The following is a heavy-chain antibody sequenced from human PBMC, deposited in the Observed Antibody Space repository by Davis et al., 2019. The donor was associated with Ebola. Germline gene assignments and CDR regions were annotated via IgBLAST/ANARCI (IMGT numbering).Heavy chain of an antibody. Sequence: ASVKVSCKASGGTFSSYAISWVRQAPRQGLEWMGRINGGNGETKYSQKFQGRVIMTRDTSANMVYMELTSLRPEDTAVYYCARASGGLGKYGGSVGPWGQGTLVTVSS. CDR3: ARASGGLGKYGGSVGP. CDR2: INGGNGET. J-gene: IGHJ5*02. CDR1: GGTFSSYA. D-gene: IGHD3-16*01. V-gene: IGHV1-3*01.